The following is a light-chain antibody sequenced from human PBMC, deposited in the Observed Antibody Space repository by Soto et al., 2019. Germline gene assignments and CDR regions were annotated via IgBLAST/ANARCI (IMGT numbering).Light chain of an antibody. J-gene: IGKJ2*01. CDR2: DAF. Sequence: EIVLTQSPATLSLSPGERATLSCRASRSVSSNLAWYQQKLGQAPRLLIYDAFNRATGIPARFSGSGSGTDFTLTISNLEPEDFAVYYCQQRSSWPTFGQGTKLEIK. V-gene: IGKV3-11*01. CDR3: QQRSSWPT. CDR1: RSVSSN.